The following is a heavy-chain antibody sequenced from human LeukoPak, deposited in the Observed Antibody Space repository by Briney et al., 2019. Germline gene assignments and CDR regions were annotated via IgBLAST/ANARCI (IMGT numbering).Heavy chain of an antibody. D-gene: IGHD3-3*01. CDR2: ISSSGSTI. CDR3: ASLGQYYDFWSGYWPHAFDI. J-gene: IGHJ3*02. Sequence: GGSLRLSCAASGFTFSDYYMSWIRQAPGKGLEWVSYISSSGSTIYYADSVKGRFTISRDNAKNSLYLQMNSLRAEDTAVYYCASLGQYYDFWSGYWPHAFDIWGQGTTVTVSS. CDR1: GFTFSDYY. V-gene: IGHV3-11*04.